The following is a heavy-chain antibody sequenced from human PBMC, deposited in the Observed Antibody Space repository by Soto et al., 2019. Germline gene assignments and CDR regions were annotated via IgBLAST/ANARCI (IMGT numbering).Heavy chain of an antibody. J-gene: IGHJ4*02. V-gene: IGHV4-34*01. CDR1: VGSFSGYY. CDR2: INHSGST. D-gene: IGHD2-2*01. Sequence: SEALSLACAVYVGSFSGYYWSWIRQPPGKGLEWIGEINHSGSTNYNPSLKSRVTISVDTSKNQFSLKLSSVTAADTAVYYCARVLGYCSSTSCYELDYWGQGTLVIVSS. CDR3: ARVLGYCSSTSCYELDY.